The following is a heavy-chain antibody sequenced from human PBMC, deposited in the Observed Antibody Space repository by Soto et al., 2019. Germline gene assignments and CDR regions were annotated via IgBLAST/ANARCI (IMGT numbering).Heavy chain of an antibody. CDR3: ARGTWESRFDP. CDR2: INHSGST. J-gene: IGHJ5*02. V-gene: IGHV4-34*01. Sequence: SETLSLTCAVYCGSFSGYYWSWVRQPPGKGLEWIGEINHSGSTNYNPPLESRVTISVDTSKNQFSLKLTSVTAADTAVYYCARGTWESRFDPWGQGTLVTVSS. CDR1: CGSFSGYY. D-gene: IGHD1-26*01.